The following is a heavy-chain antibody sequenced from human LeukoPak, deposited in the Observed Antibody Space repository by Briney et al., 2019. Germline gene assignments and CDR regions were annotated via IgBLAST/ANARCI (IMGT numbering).Heavy chain of an antibody. J-gene: IGHJ4*02. D-gene: IGHD6-19*01. CDR3: ALLAVASDFDY. CDR2: IGSSGTTI. CDR1: GFPFSVYE. Sequence: GGSLRLSCAVSGFPFSVYEMNWVRQAPGKGLEWVSNIGSSGTTIYYADPVRGRFSISRDNAKSSLHLQMNSLRVEDTAVYYCALLAVASDFDYWGQGALVTVSS. V-gene: IGHV3-48*03.